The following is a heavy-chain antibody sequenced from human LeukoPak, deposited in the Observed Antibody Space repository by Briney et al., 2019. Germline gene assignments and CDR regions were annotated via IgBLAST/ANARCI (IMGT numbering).Heavy chain of an antibody. CDR1: GFTFSSYS. D-gene: IGHD3-3*01. CDR3: ARVGGALFHFLEWLSGHTLIDY. V-gene: IGHV3-21*01. Sequence: TGGSLRLSCAASGFTFSSYSMNWVRQAPGKGLEWVSSISSSSSYIYYADSVKGRFTISRDNAKNSLYLQMNSLRAEDTAVYYCARVGGALFHFLEWLSGHTLIDYWGQGTLVAVSS. J-gene: IGHJ4*02. CDR2: ISSSSSYI.